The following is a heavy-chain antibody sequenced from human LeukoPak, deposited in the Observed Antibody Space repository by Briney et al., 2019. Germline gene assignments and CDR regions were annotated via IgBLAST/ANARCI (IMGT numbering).Heavy chain of an antibody. V-gene: IGHV3-23*01. CDR3: ARAGRKSRGVDIVRKKETGYYYYMDV. Sequence: SGGSLRLSCAASGFTFSSYGMSWVRQAPGKGLEWVSAISGSGGSTYYADSVKGRFTISRDNAKNSLYLQMNSLRAEDTAVYYCARAGRKSRGVDIVRKKETGYYYYMDVWGRGTTVTVSS. D-gene: IGHD2-15*01. J-gene: IGHJ6*03. CDR1: GFTFSSYG. CDR2: ISGSGGST.